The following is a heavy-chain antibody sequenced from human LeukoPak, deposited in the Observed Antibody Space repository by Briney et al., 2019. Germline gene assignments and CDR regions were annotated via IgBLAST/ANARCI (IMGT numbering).Heavy chain of an antibody. CDR3: ARGAPLSLHAFDI. D-gene: IGHD1-26*01. J-gene: IGHJ3*02. CDR2: IYCSGST. Sequence: SETLSLTCTVSGGSISSYYWSWIRQPPGKGLEWIGYIYCSGSTNYNPSLKSRVTISVDTSKNQFSLKLSSVTAADTAVYYCARGAPLSLHAFDIWGQGTMVTVSS. V-gene: IGHV4-59*01. CDR1: GGSISSYY.